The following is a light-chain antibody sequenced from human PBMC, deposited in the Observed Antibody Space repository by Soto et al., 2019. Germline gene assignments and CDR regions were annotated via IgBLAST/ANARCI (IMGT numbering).Light chain of an antibody. CDR3: QQYAGSPIT. CDR2: DAS. V-gene: IGKV3-20*01. CDR1: QSVSSS. Sequence: EIVLTQSPGTLSLSPGERATLSCRASQSVSSSLAWYQQKPGLAPTLLISDASSRASGVPDRFTGGGSGTDFTLTIRRLEPEDFALYYCQQYAGSPITFGQGTRLEI. J-gene: IGKJ5*01.